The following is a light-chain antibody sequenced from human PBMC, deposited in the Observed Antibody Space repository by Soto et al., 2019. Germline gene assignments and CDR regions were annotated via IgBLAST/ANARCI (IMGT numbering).Light chain of an antibody. Sequence: EIVLTQSPATLCLSRGERATLSCRASQSVSSYLAWYQQKPGQAPRLLIYDASNRATGIPARFSGSGSGTDFTLTISSLEPEDFAVYYGQQRSNWPRTFGQGTKVEIK. CDR2: DAS. J-gene: IGKJ1*01. CDR3: QQRSNWPRT. V-gene: IGKV3-11*01. CDR1: QSVSSY.